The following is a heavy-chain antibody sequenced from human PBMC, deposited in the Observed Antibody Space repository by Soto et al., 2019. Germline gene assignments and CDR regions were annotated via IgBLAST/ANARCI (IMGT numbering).Heavy chain of an antibody. CDR2: IWYDGSNK. J-gene: IGHJ6*02. CDR3: ARDSSRYYGMDV. Sequence: QVQLVESGGGVVQPGGSLRLSCAASGFTFSNYGMHWVRQAPGKGLESVAVIWYDGSNKYYADSVKGRFTISRDNSKNTMYLQGNSLRAEDTAVYYCARDSSRYYGMDVWGQGTTVTVSS. V-gene: IGHV3-33*01. CDR1: GFTFSNYG.